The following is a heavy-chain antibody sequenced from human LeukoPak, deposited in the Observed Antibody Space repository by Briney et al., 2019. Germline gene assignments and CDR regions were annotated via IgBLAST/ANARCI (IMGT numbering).Heavy chain of an antibody. V-gene: IGHV3-7*01. J-gene: IGHJ4*02. CDR1: GFTFSTYW. D-gene: IGHD3-10*01. CDR3: AREEAYGSAYYFDY. CDR2: TKEDGGEK. Sequence: GGSLRLSCAASGFTFSTYWMSWVRQAPGKGLEGVANTKEDGGEKYYVDSVRGRFTISRDNAKNSLYLQMNSLRAEDTAVYYCAREEAYGSAYYFDYWGQGTLVTVSS.